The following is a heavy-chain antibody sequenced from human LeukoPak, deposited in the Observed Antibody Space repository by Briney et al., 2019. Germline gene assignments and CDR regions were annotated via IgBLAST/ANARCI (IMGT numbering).Heavy chain of an antibody. Sequence: HGESLKISCKGSGYSFTSYWIGWVRQMPGKGLEWMGVIYPGDSDTRHSPSFQGQVTISADKSISTAYLQWSSLKASDTAMYYCACSSGSYSHDAFDIWGQGTMVTVSS. CDR3: ACSSGSYSHDAFDI. D-gene: IGHD1-26*01. CDR2: IYPGDSDT. CDR1: GYSFTSYW. J-gene: IGHJ3*02. V-gene: IGHV5-51*01.